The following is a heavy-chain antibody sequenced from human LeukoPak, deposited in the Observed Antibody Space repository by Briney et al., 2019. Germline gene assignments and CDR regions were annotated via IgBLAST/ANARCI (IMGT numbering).Heavy chain of an antibody. D-gene: IGHD5-18*01. J-gene: IGHJ4*02. Sequence: GESLKISGKGSGYSFTSYWIGWVRQMPGKGLEWMGIIYPGDSDTRYSPSFQGQVTISADKSISTAYLQWSSLKASDTAMYYCARSHLAIGSGYSYGFVDYWGQRTLVTVSS. V-gene: IGHV5-51*01. CDR2: IYPGDSDT. CDR1: GYSFTSYW. CDR3: ARSHLAIGSGYSYGFVDY.